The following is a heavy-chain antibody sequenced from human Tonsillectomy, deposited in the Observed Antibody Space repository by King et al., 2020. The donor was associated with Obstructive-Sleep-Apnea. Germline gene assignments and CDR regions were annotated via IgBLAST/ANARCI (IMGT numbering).Heavy chain of an antibody. J-gene: IGHJ4*02. V-gene: IGHV3-30-3*01. CDR3: AREGRLAAYFDH. D-gene: IGHD2-15*01. CDR1: GFTFSSFA. Sequence: VQLVESGGGVVQPGRSLRLSCAASGFTFSSFAMHWVRQAPGKGLEWVAVISYDGNNKFYADSVKGRFTISRDNSNSALFLQMSSLRTEDMAVYYCAREGRLAAYFDHWGQGTLGTVSS. CDR2: ISYDGNNK.